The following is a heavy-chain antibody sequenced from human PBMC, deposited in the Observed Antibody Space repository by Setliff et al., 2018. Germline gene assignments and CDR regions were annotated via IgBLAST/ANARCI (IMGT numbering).Heavy chain of an antibody. Sequence: PSETLSLTCTVSGGSVGSYYWTWIRQPAGRGLEWIGRIYTTGSTNFNPSLNSRVTMSLDKSKNQFSLKLSSVTAADSAVYFCARVRIVPYCMDVWGKGNTVTVSS. CDR3: ARVRIVPYCMDV. CDR2: IYTTGST. J-gene: IGHJ6*03. D-gene: IGHD2-15*01. CDR1: GGSVGSYY. V-gene: IGHV4-4*07.